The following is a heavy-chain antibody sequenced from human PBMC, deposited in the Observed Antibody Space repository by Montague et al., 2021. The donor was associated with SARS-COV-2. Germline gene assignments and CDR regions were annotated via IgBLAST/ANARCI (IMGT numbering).Heavy chain of an antibody. J-gene: IGHJ4*02. V-gene: IGHV4-39*01. CDR1: GGSISSSNYY. Sequence: SETLSLTCTVSGGSISSSNYYWVWIRQPPGKGLEWVGSNYYSGSTYYNPSLKIRVTISVDTSKNQFYLKLIDVTAADTAVYYCAGLGYYYDRSGRADYWGQGTLVTVSS. CDR2: NYYSGST. D-gene: IGHD3-22*01. CDR3: AGLGYYYDRSGRADY.